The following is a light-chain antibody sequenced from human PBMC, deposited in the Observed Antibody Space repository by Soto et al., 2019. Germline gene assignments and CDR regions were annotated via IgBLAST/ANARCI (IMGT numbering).Light chain of an antibody. CDR3: NPYTNSSAVV. Sequence: QSALTQPGSGSGSPGQSITISCAGTRDDVGAYDYVSWYQQQPGNAPKLLVYEVTNRPSGVSDRFSGSTSGNTAYLTISGLQAEDEADYYCNPYTNSSAVVFGGGTKVTVL. CDR2: EVT. V-gene: IGLV2-14*01. CDR1: RDDVGAYDY. J-gene: IGLJ2*01.